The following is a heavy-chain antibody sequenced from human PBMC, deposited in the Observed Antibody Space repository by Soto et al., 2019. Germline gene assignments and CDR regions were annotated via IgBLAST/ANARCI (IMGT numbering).Heavy chain of an antibody. J-gene: IGHJ6*02. Sequence: ASVKVSCKDSGYTFTSYAMHWVRQAPGQRLEWMGWINAGNGNTKYSQKFQGRVTITRDTSASTAYMELSSLRSEATAVYYCARDPSYYGMDVWGQGTTVTVSS. CDR2: INAGNGNT. CDR1: GYTFTSYA. V-gene: IGHV1-3*01. CDR3: ARDPSYYGMDV.